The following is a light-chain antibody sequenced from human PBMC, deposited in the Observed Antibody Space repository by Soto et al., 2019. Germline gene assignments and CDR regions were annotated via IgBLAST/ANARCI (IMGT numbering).Light chain of an antibody. J-gene: IGKJ2*01. CDR3: QEYNSYSPYA. V-gene: IGKV1-5*03. CDR2: QAS. CDR1: QSISSW. Sequence: DIQMTQSPSTLSASVGDRVTITCRASQSISSWLAWYQQKPGKAPKLLIYQASSLESGVPPRFSGTGSGTEFTLTISSLQPEDFAPSYCQEYNSYSPYAFGQGTKLEIK.